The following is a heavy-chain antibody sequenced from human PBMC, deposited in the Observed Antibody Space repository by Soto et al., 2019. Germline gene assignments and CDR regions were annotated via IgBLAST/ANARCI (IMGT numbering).Heavy chain of an antibody. Sequence: EVQLVESGGGLVKPGGSLRLSCAASGFIFDIYSMTWVRQAPGKGLEWVSSISSSSSYIYYADSVKGRFIISRDNAENSLYLQMSSLRADDTAVYYCARDRGAASDIRYYYYGIDVWGQGTTVTVSS. V-gene: IGHV3-21*01. CDR2: ISSSSSYI. J-gene: IGHJ6*02. CDR3: ARDRGAASDIRYYYYGIDV. CDR1: GFIFDIYS. D-gene: IGHD3-10*01.